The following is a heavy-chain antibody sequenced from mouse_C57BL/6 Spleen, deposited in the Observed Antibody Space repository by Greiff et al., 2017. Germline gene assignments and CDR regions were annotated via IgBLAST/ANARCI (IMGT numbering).Heavy chain of an antibody. CDR2: IDPSDSYT. V-gene: IGHV1-69*01. Sequence: VQLQQPGAELVMPGASVKLSCKASGYTFTSYWMHWVKQRPGQGLEWIGEIDPSDSYTNYNQKFKGKSTLTVDKSSSTAYMQLSNLTSEDSAVYYCAVITTVARGWFAYWGQGTLVTVSA. CDR3: AVITTVARGWFAY. J-gene: IGHJ3*01. D-gene: IGHD1-1*01. CDR1: GYTFTSYW.